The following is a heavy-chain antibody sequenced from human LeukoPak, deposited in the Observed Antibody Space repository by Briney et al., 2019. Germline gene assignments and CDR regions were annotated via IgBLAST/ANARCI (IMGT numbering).Heavy chain of an antibody. CDR1: GFTFSSYS. CDR2: ISSSSSYI. Sequence: GGSLRLSCAASGFTFSSYSMNWVRQAPGKGLEWVSSISSSSSYIYYADSVKGRFTISRDNAKNSLYLQMNSLRAEDTAVYYCAKSATHSSGYPYYFDYWGQGTLVTVSS. J-gene: IGHJ4*02. CDR3: AKSATHSSGYPYYFDY. D-gene: IGHD3-22*01. V-gene: IGHV3-21*04.